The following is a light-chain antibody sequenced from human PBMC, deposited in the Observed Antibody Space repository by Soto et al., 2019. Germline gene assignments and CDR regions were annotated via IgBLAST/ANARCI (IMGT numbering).Light chain of an antibody. V-gene: IGKV3-15*01. Sequence: EIVMTQSPATLSVSPGERATLSCRASQSVSSNLAWYQQKPGQAPRLLIYGASTRATGIPARFSGSGSGTEFTLTISSLQDEDFAVYYCQQYNNWPLFGGGTKVEIK. CDR2: GAS. J-gene: IGKJ4*01. CDR1: QSVSSN. CDR3: QQYNNWPL.